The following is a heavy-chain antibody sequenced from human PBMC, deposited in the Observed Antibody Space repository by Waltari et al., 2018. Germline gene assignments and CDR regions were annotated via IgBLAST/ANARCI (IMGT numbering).Heavy chain of an antibody. D-gene: IGHD3-10*01. CDR3: ARGYGFYYFDY. CDR2: IYYGGST. CDR1: GGSISSYY. J-gene: IGHJ4*02. Sequence: QVQLQESGPGLVKPSETLSLTCTVSGGSISSYYWSWIRQPPGKGLEWIGYIYYGGSTNYNPSLESRVTISVDTSKNQFSLKLSSVTAADTAVYYCARGYGFYYFDYWGQGTLVTVSS. V-gene: IGHV4-59*01.